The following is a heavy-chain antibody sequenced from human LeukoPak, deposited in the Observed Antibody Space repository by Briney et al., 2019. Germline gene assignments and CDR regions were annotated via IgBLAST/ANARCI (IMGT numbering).Heavy chain of an antibody. CDR1: RFTFSNAW. CDR3: AIDEPNYAPYDFDY. CDR2: IKSKGDGETT. J-gene: IGHJ4*02. Sequence: GGSLRLPCAASRFTFSNAWMNWVRQAPGKGLEWVGRIKSKGDGETTDYAAPVKGRFTISRDDSNNMVYLQMNSLKIEDTAVYYCAIDEPNYAPYDFDYWGQGTLVTVSS. V-gene: IGHV3-15*01. D-gene: IGHD4/OR15-4a*01.